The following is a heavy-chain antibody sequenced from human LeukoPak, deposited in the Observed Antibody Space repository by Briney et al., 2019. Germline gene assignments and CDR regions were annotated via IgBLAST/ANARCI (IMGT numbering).Heavy chain of an antibody. V-gene: IGHV1-2*02. CDR1: GYTFTGYY. CDR3: ARITMVRGPAVDY. D-gene: IGHD3-10*01. J-gene: IGHJ4*02. Sequence: ASVKVSCKASGYTFTGYYMHWVRQAPGQGLEWMGWINPNSGGTNYAQKFQGRVTMTRDTSISTAYMELSRLRSDDTAVYYCARITMVRGPAVDYWGQGTLVTVSS. CDR2: INPNSGGT.